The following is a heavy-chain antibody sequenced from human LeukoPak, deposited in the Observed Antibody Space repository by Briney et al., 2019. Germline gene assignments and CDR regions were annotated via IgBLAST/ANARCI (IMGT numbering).Heavy chain of an antibody. CDR2: INPSGGST. D-gene: IGHD3-10*01. J-gene: IGHJ6*02. CDR3: AKKDSVSRGLYYYYYGMDV. Sequence: ASVKVSCKASGYTFTSYYMHWVRQAPGQGLEWMGIINPSGGSTSYAQKFQGRVTMTRDTSTSTVYMELSSLRSEDTAVYYCAKKDSVSRGLYYYYYGMDVWGQGTTSPSP. CDR1: GYTFTSYY. V-gene: IGHV1-46*01.